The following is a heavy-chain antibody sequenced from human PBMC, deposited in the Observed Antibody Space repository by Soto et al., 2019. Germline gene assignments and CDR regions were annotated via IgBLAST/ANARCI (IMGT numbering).Heavy chain of an antibody. CDR3: ATEETVLVNYYYYYGMDV. J-gene: IGHJ6*02. Sequence: EVQLLESGGGLVQPGGSLRLSCAASGFTFSSYAMSWVRQAPGMGLEWVSVISGSGYATYYADSVKGRFTVSRDNSNNTVYLQMNSRRAEDTAVYYCATEETVLVNYYYYYGMDVWGQGTTVTVSS. CDR1: GFTFSSYA. V-gene: IGHV3-23*01. D-gene: IGHD4-17*01. CDR2: ISGSGYAT.